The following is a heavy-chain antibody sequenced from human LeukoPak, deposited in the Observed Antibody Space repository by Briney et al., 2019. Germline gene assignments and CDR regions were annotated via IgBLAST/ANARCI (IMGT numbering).Heavy chain of an antibody. CDR3: AYIRGVPRL. J-gene: IGHJ4*02. D-gene: IGHD3-10*01. V-gene: IGHV4-34*01. CDR1: GVAFSGYY. Sequence: SETLSLTCAVYGVAFSGYYWSWIRQPPGKGLEWIGEINNSGSTNYNPSLNSLVTISVDTSKNPFSLKRSSVSAADTALCYCAYIRGVPRLWGQGTLVTVSS. CDR2: INNSGST.